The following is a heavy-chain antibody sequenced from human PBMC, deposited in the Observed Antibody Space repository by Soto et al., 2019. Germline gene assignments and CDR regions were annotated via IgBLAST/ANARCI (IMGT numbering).Heavy chain of an antibody. CDR3: ARGGAWTPEGLGY. Sequence: QVQLVESGGGVVQPGRSLRLSCAASGFTFSSFAMHWVRQAPGKGLEWLAVISSDVVNYYYAESVKGRFTISRDNSKNTLDLQMDSLRNEDTAVYYCARGGAWTPEGLGYLGHGDLVTVSS. D-gene: IGHD2-15*01. V-gene: IGHV3-30-3*01. CDR2: ISSDVVNY. J-gene: IGHJ4*01. CDR1: GFTFSSFA.